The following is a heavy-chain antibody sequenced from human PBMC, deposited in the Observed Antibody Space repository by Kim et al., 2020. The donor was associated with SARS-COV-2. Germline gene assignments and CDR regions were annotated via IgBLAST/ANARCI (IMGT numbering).Heavy chain of an antibody. D-gene: IGHD3-10*01. CDR3: APHYI. J-gene: IGHJ4*02. CDR2: TSNGDTT. Sequence: TSNGDTTYYADSVRGRFAISRDNSKNTVSLQMSGLRAEDTAVYYCAPHYIWGQGTLVTVSS. V-gene: IGHV3-23*01.